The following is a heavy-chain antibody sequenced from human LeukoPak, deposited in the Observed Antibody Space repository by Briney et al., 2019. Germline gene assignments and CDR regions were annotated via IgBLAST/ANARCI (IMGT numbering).Heavy chain of an antibody. V-gene: IGHV3-53*01. J-gene: IGHJ3*01. D-gene: IGHD1-26*01. CDR3: ARIEWERLGSAFAV. CDR2: IYRDGPT. CDR1: GFTVSDNY. Sequence: GGSLRLSCAASGFTVSDNYMTWVRQAPGKGLEWVASIYRDGPTHYTESVKARFTISTDNSMTTLYLHMNSMRAADKAVYFCARIEWERLGSAFAVWGRGTMVTVSS.